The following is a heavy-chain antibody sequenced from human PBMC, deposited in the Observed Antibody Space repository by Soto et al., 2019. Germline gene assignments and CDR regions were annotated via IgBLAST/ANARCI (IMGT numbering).Heavy chain of an antibody. Sequence: QVQLVESGGGVVQPGRSLRLSCAASGFTFSSYAMHWVRQAPGKGLGWVAGISYDGSNKYYADSVKGRFTISRDNSKNTLYLQMNSLRAEDTAVYYCARSTGTTGSWFDPWGQGTLVTVSS. J-gene: IGHJ5*02. CDR3: ARSTGTTGSWFDP. V-gene: IGHV3-30-3*01. D-gene: IGHD1-1*01. CDR1: GFTFSSYA. CDR2: ISYDGSNK.